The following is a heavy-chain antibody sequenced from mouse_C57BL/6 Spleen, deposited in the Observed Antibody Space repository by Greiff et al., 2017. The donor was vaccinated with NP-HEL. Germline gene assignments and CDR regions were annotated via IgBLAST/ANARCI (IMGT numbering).Heavy chain of an antibody. CDR2: IYPGDGDT. CDR1: GYAFSSSW. Sequence: VQLVESGPELVKPGASVKISCKASGYAFSSSWMNWVKQRPGKGLEWIGRIYPGDGDTNYNGKFKGKATLTADKSSSTAYMQLSSLTSEDSAVYFCARKEVTLDYWGQGTTLTVSS. CDR3: ARKEVTLDY. D-gene: IGHD2-2*01. V-gene: IGHV1-82*01. J-gene: IGHJ2*01.